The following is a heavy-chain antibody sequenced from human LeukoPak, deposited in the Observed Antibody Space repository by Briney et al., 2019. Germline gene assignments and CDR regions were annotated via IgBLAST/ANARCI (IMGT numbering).Heavy chain of an antibody. J-gene: IGHJ6*02. V-gene: IGHV3-30-3*01. Sequence: GGSLRLSCAASGFTFNSYAMHWVRQAPGKGLEWVAVISYDGSNKYYADSVKGRFTISRDNSKNTLYLQMNSLRAEDTAVYYCARDPRAYYYYYGMDVWGQGPTVTVS. CDR2: ISYDGSNK. CDR3: ARDPRAYYYYYGMDV. CDR1: GFTFNSYA.